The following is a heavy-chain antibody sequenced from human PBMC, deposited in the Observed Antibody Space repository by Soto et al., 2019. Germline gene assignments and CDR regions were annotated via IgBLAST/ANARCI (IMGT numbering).Heavy chain of an antibody. CDR1: GFTFRSYA. J-gene: IGHJ4*02. CDR3: ARDRNYRGNSPYFDY. CDR2: MWYDGSNQ. D-gene: IGHD2-21*02. V-gene: IGHV3-33*01. Sequence: QVQLVESGGGVVQPGESLRLACAASGFTFRSYAMHWVRQTPRKGLEWVAIMWYDGSNQYYADSVKGRFTISRDNSNSTPYLEMNRLRVEDTAVYYCARDRNYRGNSPYFDYWGQGVLVTVSS.